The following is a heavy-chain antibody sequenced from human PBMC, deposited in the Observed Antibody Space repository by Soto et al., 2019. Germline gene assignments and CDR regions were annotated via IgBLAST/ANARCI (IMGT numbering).Heavy chain of an antibody. D-gene: IGHD1-20*01. CDR1: GFTFSSYS. Sequence: EVQLVESGGGLVKPGGSLRLSCAASGFTFSSYSMNWVRQAPGKGLEWVSSISTSSSYIHYADSVKGRFTISRDNAKNSMYLQMNSLRAEDTAVYYCAAYNTSRHAAFDIWGQGTMVIVSS. V-gene: IGHV3-21*01. CDR3: AAYNTSRHAAFDI. J-gene: IGHJ3*02. CDR2: ISTSSSYI.